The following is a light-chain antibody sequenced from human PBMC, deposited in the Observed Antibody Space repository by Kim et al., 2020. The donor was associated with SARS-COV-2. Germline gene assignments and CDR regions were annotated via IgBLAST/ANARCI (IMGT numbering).Light chain of an antibody. CDR2: DVT. Sequence: QSVVTQPASVSGSPGQSITISCTGTNTDIGRYDYVSWYQQHPGKAPKLILYDVTNRPSGISDRFSGSKSGNTASLTISGLQAEDEATYYCSSYTISATWVFGAGARLTVL. J-gene: IGLJ3*02. CDR3: SSYTISATWV. V-gene: IGLV2-14*03. CDR1: NTDIGRYDY.